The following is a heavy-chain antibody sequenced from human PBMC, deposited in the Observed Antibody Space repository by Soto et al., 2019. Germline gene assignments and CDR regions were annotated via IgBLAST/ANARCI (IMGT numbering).Heavy chain of an antibody. V-gene: IGHV1-18*01. J-gene: IGHJ4*02. CDR3: ARSGAPAGY. CDR1: GYTFTSYA. Sequence: QVQLVQSGAEVKKPGASVKVSCKASGYTFTSYAISWVRKAPGQGLEWMGWISPYNGTTNYAQKLQGRVTMTTDPTTTTADMELRSLRSDATGVYYCARSGAPAGYWGQGTLVTVSS. D-gene: IGHD3-10*01. CDR2: ISPYNGTT.